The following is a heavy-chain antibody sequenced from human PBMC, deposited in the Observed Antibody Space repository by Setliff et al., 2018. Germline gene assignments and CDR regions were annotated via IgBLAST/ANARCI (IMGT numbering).Heavy chain of an antibody. Sequence: SETLSLTCTVSGGSISSDYWSWIRQPPGKGLEWIGYIYSSGSTKYNPSLKSRVTISVDTSKNQFSLTLRSLTAADTAVYYCARMAVRVASRPSSPLDYYYYMDLWGKGATVTVS. V-gene: IGHV4-4*08. CDR1: GGSISSDY. J-gene: IGHJ6*03. D-gene: IGHD6-6*01. CDR2: IYSSGST. CDR3: ARMAVRVASRPSSPLDYYYYMDL.